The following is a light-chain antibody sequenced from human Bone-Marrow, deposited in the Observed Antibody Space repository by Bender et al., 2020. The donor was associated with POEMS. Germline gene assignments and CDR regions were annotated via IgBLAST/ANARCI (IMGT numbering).Light chain of an antibody. Sequence: QSVLTQPPSASGTPGQSVIISCSGTDSNFGGNNVNWYQHLPGTAPRLVVYSNYQRPSGVPDRLSGSWNGSSASLVITGLQPEDEADYYCLSFDISLSASVFGGGTKLTVL. J-gene: IGLJ2*01. CDR2: SNY. CDR1: DSNFGGNN. CDR3: LSFDISLSASV. V-gene: IGLV1-44*01.